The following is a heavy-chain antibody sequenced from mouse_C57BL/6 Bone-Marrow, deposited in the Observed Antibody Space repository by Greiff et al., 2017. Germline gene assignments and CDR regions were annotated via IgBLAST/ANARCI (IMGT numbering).Heavy chain of an antibody. CDR1: GFTFSSYT. D-gene: IGHD1-1*01. J-gene: IGHJ2*01. CDR3: ARQGIITTVVDFDY. Sequence: EVQVVESGGGLVKPGGSLKLSCAASGFTFSSYTMSWVRQTPEKRLEWVATISGGGGNTYYPDSVKGRFTISRGNAKNTLYLQMSSLRSEDTALYYCARQGIITTVVDFDYWGQGTTLTVSS. V-gene: IGHV5-9*01. CDR2: ISGGGGNT.